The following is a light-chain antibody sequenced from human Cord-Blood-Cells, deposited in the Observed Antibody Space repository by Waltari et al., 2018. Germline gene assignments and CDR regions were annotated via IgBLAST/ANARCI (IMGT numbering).Light chain of an antibody. J-gene: IGLJ2*01. Sequence: QSALTQPASVSGSPGQSITISCHGTSSDVGGYNYVSWYQQHPGKSPKLMIDEVSNRPSGVSNRYSGSKSGNTASLTISGLQAEDEADYYCSSYTSSSTLFGGGTKLTVL. CDR3: SSYTSSSTL. CDR1: SSDVGGYNY. CDR2: EVS. V-gene: IGLV2-14*01.